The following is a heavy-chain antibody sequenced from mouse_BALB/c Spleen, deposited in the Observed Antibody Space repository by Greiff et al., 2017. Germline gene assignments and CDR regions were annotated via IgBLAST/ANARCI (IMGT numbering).Heavy chain of an antibody. CDR2: ILPGSGST. Sequence: QVQLQQSGAGLVKPGASVKISCKATGYTFSSYWIEWVKQRPGHGLEWIGEILPGSGSTNYNEKFKGKATFTADTSSNTAYMQLSSLTSEDSAVYYGARAGGNYGFDYWGQGTSVTVSA. CDR1: GYTFSSYW. J-gene: IGHJ4*01. CDR3: ARAGGNYGFDY. D-gene: IGHD2-1*01. V-gene: IGHV1-9*01.